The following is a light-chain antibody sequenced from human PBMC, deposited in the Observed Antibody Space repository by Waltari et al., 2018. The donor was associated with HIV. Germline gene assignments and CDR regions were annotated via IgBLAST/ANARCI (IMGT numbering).Light chain of an antibody. CDR1: SSHLGSNT. CDR2: SNN. Sequence: SVLTQPPSASGTPGQRVIIPCSGSSSHLGSNTVTWYQQLPGTAPKLLIYSNNQRPSGVPDRFSGSKSGTSASLAISGLQSEDEADYYCVAWDDSLNGVVFGGGTKLTVL. J-gene: IGLJ2*01. CDR3: VAWDDSLNGVV. V-gene: IGLV1-44*01.